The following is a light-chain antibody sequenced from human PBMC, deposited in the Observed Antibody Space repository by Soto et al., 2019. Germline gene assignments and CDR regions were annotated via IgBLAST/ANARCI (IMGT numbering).Light chain of an antibody. J-gene: IGLJ1*01. Sequence: QSLLTQPASVSGSPGQSITISCTGTSSDVWSYNLVSWYQQHPGKAPKLMIYEVSKRPSGVSNRFSGSKSGNTASLTISGLQAEDEADYYCCSYAGSSTFLYVFGTGTKVTVL. CDR2: EVS. CDR1: SSDVWSYNL. V-gene: IGLV2-23*02. CDR3: CSYAGSSTFLYV.